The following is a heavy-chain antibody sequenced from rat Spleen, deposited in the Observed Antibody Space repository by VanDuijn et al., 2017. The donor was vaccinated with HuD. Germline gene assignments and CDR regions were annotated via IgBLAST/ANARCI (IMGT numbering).Heavy chain of an antibody. CDR1: GFTFNNYW. CDR2: ITNASGRT. D-gene: IGHD4-6*01. Sequence: EVQLVESGGGLVQPGGSLKLSCVASGFTFNNYWMTWLRQVPGKGLEWVASITNASGRTYYPDAVKGRFTVSRDTAQNLLYLQMNDLRSEDTATNYCTRGTYFRHWGQGVMVTVSS. V-gene: IGHV5-31*01. CDR3: TRGTYFRH. J-gene: IGHJ2*01.